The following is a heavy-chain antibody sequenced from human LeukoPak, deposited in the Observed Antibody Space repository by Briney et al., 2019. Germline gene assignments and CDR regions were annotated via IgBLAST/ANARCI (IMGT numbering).Heavy chain of an antibody. V-gene: IGHV1-24*01. D-gene: IGHD4-11*01. Sequence: GASVKVSCKVSGYTLTELSMHWVRQAPGKGLEWMGGFDPEDGETIYAQKFQGRVTMTEDTAADTAYMELSSLRSEDTAVYYCATAPSTVTFPFDYWGQGTLVTVSS. J-gene: IGHJ4*02. CDR2: FDPEDGET. CDR1: GYTLTELS. CDR3: ATAPSTVTFPFDY.